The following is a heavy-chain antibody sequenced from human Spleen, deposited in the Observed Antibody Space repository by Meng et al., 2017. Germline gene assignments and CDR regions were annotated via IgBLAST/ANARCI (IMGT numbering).Heavy chain of an antibody. CDR2: IRSKTDTYAT. V-gene: IGHV3-73*01. Sequence: GESLKISCVVSGFTFSGSDVHWVRQASGKGLEWVGRIRSKTDTYATAFAALVKGRFTISRDDSKNTAYLQMNSLKTEDTAVYYCTRPGLTTVTTGDYWGQGTLVTVSS. CDR1: GFTFSGSD. CDR3: TRPGLTTVTTGDY. J-gene: IGHJ4*02. D-gene: IGHD4-17*01.